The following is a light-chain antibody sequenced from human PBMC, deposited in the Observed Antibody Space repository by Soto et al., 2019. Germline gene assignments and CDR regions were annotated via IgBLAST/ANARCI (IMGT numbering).Light chain of an antibody. Sequence: DIQMTQSPSSLSASVGDRVSITCRASQTISRFVNGYQQKPGKAPKFLIYDASSLQSGDPSRFSGSGSGTEFTRTIHSLQHEDFATYYCQQSSSSPPTCGQWTKLEIK. CDR2: DAS. V-gene: IGKV1-39*01. CDR1: QTISRF. CDR3: QQSSSSPPT. J-gene: IGKJ2*01.